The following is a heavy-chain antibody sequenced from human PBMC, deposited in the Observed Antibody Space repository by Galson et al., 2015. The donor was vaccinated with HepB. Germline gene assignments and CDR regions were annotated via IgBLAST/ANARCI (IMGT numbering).Heavy chain of an antibody. J-gene: IGHJ4*02. V-gene: IGHV1-58*01. CDR1: RFTFTSSA. Sequence: SVKVSCKASRFTFTSSAVQWVRQTRGQRLEWIGWIVVGSGNTNYAQKFQKRVTITRDMSTSTAYMELSSLRSEDTAVYYCAAGTTVTKGHWGQGTLVTVSS. CDR3: AAGTTVTKGH. D-gene: IGHD4-17*01. CDR2: IVVGSGNT.